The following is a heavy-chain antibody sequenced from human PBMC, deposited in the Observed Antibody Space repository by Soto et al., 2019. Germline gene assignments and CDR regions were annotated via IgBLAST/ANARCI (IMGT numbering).Heavy chain of an antibody. CDR2: ISYDGSNK. V-gene: IGHV3-30*18. D-gene: IGHD1-26*01. J-gene: IGHJ4*02. Sequence: PGGSLRLSCAASRFTFITHGMYWVRQAPGKGLEWVAVISYDGSNKYYADSVKGRFTISRDNSKNTLYLQMNSLRAEDTAVYYCAKGSSGSYYTDFDYWGQGTLVTVSS. CDR1: RFTFITHG. CDR3: AKGSSGSYYTDFDY.